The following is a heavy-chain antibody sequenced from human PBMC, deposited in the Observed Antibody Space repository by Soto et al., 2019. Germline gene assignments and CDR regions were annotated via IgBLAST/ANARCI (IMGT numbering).Heavy chain of an antibody. CDR1: GGSISSSSYY. Sequence: QLQLQESGPGLVQPSETLSLTCTVSGGSISSSSYYWGWIRQSPGKGLEWIANVYYSGSTYYNPSLESRVTVSVDLPKNEFSMKLSSVTAADTAVDYCARQWSPRRSVAGGVDYWGQGALVAVSS. J-gene: IGHJ4*02. CDR3: ARQWSPRRSVAGGVDY. CDR2: VYYSGST. V-gene: IGHV4-39*01. D-gene: IGHD2-8*02.